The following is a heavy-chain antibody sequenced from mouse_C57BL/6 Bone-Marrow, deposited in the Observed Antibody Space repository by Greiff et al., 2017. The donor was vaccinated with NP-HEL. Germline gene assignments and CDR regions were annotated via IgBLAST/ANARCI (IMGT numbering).Heavy chain of an antibody. CDR1: GYTFTSYG. V-gene: IGHV1-81*01. Sequence: VKLQESGAELARPGASVKLSCKASGYTFTSYGISWVKQRTGQGLEWIGEIYPRSGNTYYNEKFKGKATLTADKSSSTAYMELRSLTSEDSAVYFCSQALGWYFEVWGTGTTVTVSS. D-gene: IGHD1-3*01. CDR3: SQALGWYFEV. CDR2: IYPRSGNT. J-gene: IGHJ1*03.